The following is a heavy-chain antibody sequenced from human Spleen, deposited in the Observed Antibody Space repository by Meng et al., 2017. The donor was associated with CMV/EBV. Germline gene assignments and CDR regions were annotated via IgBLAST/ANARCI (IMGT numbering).Heavy chain of an antibody. J-gene: IGHJ4*02. D-gene: IGHD5-24*01. Sequence: SGPTLVKPTQTLTLTCTFSGFSLSTSGMRASWIRQPPGKALEWLALIYWNDDKRYSPSLKSRLTITKDTSKNQVVLTMTNMDPVDTATYYCVYRQMATFDYWGQGTLVTVSS. V-gene: IGHV2-5*08. CDR3: VYRQMATFDY. CDR2: IYWNDDK. CDR1: GFSLSTSGMR.